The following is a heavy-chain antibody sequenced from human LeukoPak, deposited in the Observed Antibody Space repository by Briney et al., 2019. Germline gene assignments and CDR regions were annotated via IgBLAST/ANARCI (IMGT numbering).Heavy chain of an antibody. Sequence: SETLPLTCAVYGGSFSGYYWSWIRQPPGKGLEWIGEINHSGSTNYNPSLKSRVTISVDTSKNQFSLKLSSVTAADTAVYYCARHPGYSYGFSFDYWGQGTLVTVSS. V-gene: IGHV4-34*01. J-gene: IGHJ4*02. CDR3: ARHPGYSYGFSFDY. CDR1: GGSFSGYY. D-gene: IGHD5-18*01. CDR2: INHSGST.